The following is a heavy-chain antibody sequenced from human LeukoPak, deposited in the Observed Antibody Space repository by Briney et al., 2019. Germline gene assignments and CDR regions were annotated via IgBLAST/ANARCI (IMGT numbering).Heavy chain of an antibody. V-gene: IGHV3-72*01. J-gene: IGHJ4*02. CDR3: SRIEWGLPSV. CDR2: NRNKVDRDTK. Sequence: PGGSLTLSCAVSGHILSVYHMEWVRQAPGKGLEWVGRNRNKVDRDTKEYAASGKDRFTISRDDSKNSWFLQMNSLKIEDTAEYYCSRIEWGLPSVWGQGIQVTI. CDR1: GHILSVYH. D-gene: IGHD1-26*01.